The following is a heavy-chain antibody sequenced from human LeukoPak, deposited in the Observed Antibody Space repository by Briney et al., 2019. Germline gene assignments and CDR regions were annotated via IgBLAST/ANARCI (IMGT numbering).Heavy chain of an antibody. CDR3: AKVIGRYSSSWYPFDY. CDR2: ISWNSGSI. V-gene: IGHV3-9*01. Sequence: GRSLRLSCAASGFTFYDYAMHWVRQAPGKGLEWVSGISWNSGSIGYADSVKGRFTISRDNAKNSLYLQMNSLRAEDTALYYCAKVIGRYSSSWYPFDYWGQGTLVTVSS. D-gene: IGHD6-13*01. J-gene: IGHJ4*02. CDR1: GFTFYDYA.